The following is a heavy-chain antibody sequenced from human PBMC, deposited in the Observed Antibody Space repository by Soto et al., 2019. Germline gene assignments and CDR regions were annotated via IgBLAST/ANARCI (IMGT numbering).Heavy chain of an antibody. CDR1: GDTFSFYS. V-gene: IGHV1-69*04. J-gene: IGHJ4*02. CDR2: VNPILSMS. D-gene: IGHD3-10*01. CDR3: ATSYGSGYRAFDY. Sequence: QVQLVQSGAEVKRPGSSVKVSCKASGDTFSFYSINWVRQAPGLGLEWMGRVNPILSMSNYAQRIQGRVTMTTDKSTSTAYMELSGLRSEETAMYYCATSYGSGYRAFDYWGQGALVTVSS.